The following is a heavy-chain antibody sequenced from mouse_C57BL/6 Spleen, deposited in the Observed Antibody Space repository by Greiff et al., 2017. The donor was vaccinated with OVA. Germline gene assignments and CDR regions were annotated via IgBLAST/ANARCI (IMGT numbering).Heavy chain of an antibody. CDR2: ISNGGGST. D-gene: IGHD2-3*01. CDR1: GFTFSDYY. J-gene: IGHJ4*01. V-gene: IGHV5-12*01. CDR3: AYDGYYDYAMDY. Sequence: EVQVVESGGGLVQPGGSLKLSCAASGFTFSDYYMYWVRQTPEKRLEWVAYISNGGGSTYYPDTVKGRFTISRDNAKNTLYLQMSRLKSEDTAMYYCAYDGYYDYAMDYWGQGTSVTVSS.